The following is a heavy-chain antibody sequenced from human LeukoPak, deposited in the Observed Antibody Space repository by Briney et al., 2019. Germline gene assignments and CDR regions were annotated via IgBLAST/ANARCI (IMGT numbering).Heavy chain of an antibody. J-gene: IGHJ4*02. V-gene: IGHV4-61*02. CDR2: IYTSGST. CDR3: ATNAY. Sequence: KPSETLSLTCTVSGGSISSGSYYWSWIRQPAGKGLEWIGRIYTSGSTNYNPSLKSRVTISVDTSKNQFSLKLSSVTAADTAVYYCATNAYWGQGTLVTVSS. CDR1: GGSISSGSYY.